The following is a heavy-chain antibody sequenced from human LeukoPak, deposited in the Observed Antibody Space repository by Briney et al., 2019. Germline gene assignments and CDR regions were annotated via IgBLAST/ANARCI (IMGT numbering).Heavy chain of an antibody. CDR1: GGSFSGYY. D-gene: IGHD2-15*01. CDR3: ARRGVDAYDY. Sequence: SETLSLTCAVYGGSFSGYYWSWIRQPPGKGLEWIGEINHSGSTNYNPSLKSRVTISVDTSENQFSLKLSSVTDADTAVYYCARRGVDAYDYWGQGTLVTVSS. J-gene: IGHJ4*02. V-gene: IGHV4-34*01. CDR2: INHSGST.